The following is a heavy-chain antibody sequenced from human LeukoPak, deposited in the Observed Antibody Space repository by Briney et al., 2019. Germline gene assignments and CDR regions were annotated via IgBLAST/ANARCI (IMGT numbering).Heavy chain of an antibody. Sequence: YPSETLSLTCTVSGGSISSYYWSWIRQPPGKGLEWIGEIYYSGSTNYNPSLKSRVTISVDTSKNQFSLKLSSVTAADRAVYYCARRRGDYGSGELNIWGQGTMVTVSS. D-gene: IGHD3-10*01. CDR3: ARRRGDYGSGELNI. V-gene: IGHV4-59*08. J-gene: IGHJ3*02. CDR1: GGSISSYY. CDR2: IYYSGST.